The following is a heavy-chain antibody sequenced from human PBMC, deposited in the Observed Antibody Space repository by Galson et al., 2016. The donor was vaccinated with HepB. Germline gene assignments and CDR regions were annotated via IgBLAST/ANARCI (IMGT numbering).Heavy chain of an antibody. J-gene: IGHJ4*02. V-gene: IGHV1-3*01. Sequence: SVKVSCKASGYTFTSYPMHWVRQAPGQRLEWMGWINAGNGNTKYSQRFQGRVTITSDTSANTVHMELSSLRFEDAAVYYCARPSVAYYFDHWGQGTLVTVSS. CDR1: GYTFTSYP. CDR2: INAGNGNT. D-gene: IGHD2-21*01. CDR3: ARPSVAYYFDH.